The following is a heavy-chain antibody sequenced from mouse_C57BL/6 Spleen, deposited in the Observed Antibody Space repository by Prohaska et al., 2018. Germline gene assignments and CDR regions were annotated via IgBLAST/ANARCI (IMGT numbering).Heavy chain of an antibody. J-gene: IGHJ4*01. CDR1: GYTFTDYN. CDR3: ARLLPTYAMDY. CDR2: INPNNGGT. Sequence: GASVKMSCKASGYTFTDYNMHWVKQSHGKSLEWIGYINPNNGGTSYNQKFKGKATLTVNKSSSTAYMELRSLTSEDSAVYYCARLLPTYAMDYWGQGTSVTVSS. V-gene: IGHV1-22*01.